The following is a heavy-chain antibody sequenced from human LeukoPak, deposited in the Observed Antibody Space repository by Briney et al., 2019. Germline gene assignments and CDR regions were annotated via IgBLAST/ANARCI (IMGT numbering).Heavy chain of an antibody. D-gene: IGHD3-10*01. CDR1: GYTFTGYY. CDR3: ARDPSKGGSGSYARYYYYYYMDV. J-gene: IGHJ6*03. V-gene: IGHV1-2*02. CDR2: INPNGADT. Sequence: ASVTVSFKASGYTFTGYYMHWVRQAPGQRLEWMGWINPNGADTNYAQKLQGRVTMTTDTSTSTAYMELRSLRSDDTAVYYCARDPSKGGSGSYARYYYYYYMDVWGKGTTVTVSS.